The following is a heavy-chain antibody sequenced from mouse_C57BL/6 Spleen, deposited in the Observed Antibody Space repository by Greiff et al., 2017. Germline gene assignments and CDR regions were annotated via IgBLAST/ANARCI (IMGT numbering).Heavy chain of an antibody. Sequence: QVQLQQPGAELVKPGASVKMSCKASGYTFTSYWITWVKQRPGQGLEWIGDIYPGSGSTNYNEKFKSKATLTVDTSSSTAYMQLSSLTSDDSAVYYCARESYDGYYGWFAYWGQGTLVTVSA. D-gene: IGHD2-3*01. CDR2: IYPGSGST. CDR1: GYTFTSYW. CDR3: ARESYDGYYGWFAY. J-gene: IGHJ3*01. V-gene: IGHV1-55*01.